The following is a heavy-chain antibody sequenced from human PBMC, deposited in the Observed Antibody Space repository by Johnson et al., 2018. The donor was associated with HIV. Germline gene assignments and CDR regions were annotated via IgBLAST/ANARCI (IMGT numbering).Heavy chain of an antibody. V-gene: IGHV3-30*02. Sequence: QVQLVESGGGLVQPGGSLRMSCVASGFTFSTYGMTWVRQAPGKGLEWVTFIRYDGSNKYYADSVKGRFTISRDNSKNTLYLQMNSLRAEDTAVYYCAREGTYYYDNSGYNDAFDVWGQGTMVTVSS. CDR2: IRYDGSNK. D-gene: IGHD3-22*01. J-gene: IGHJ3*01. CDR1: GFTFSTYG. CDR3: AREGTYYYDNSGYNDAFDV.